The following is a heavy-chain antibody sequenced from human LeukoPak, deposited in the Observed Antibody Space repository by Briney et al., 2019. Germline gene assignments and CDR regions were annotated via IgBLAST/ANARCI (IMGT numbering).Heavy chain of an antibody. CDR1: GFTFSSYG. CDR2: ISYDGSNK. J-gene: IGHJ4*02. V-gene: IGHV3-30*03. Sequence: GRSLRLSCAASGFTFSSYGMHWVRQAPGKGLEWVAVISYDGSNKYYADSVKGRFTISRDNSKNTLYLQMNSLRAEDTAVYYCARDFRREIWEVSGYFDYWGQGTLVTVSS. D-gene: IGHD3-16*01. CDR3: ARDFRREIWEVSGYFDY.